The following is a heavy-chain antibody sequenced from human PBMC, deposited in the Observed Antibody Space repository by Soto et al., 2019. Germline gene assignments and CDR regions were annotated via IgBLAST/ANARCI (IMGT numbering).Heavy chain of an antibody. D-gene: IGHD3-3*01. CDR3: AKDFASRDAFDI. J-gene: IGHJ3*02. CDR2: ISYDGSNK. CDR1: GFTFSSYG. Sequence: QVQLVESGGGVVQPGRSLRLSCAASGFTFSSYGMHWVRQAPGKGLEWVAVISYDGSNKYYADSVKGRFTISRDNSKNTLYLQMNSLRAEDTAVYYCAKDFASRDAFDIWGQGTMVTVSS. V-gene: IGHV3-30*18.